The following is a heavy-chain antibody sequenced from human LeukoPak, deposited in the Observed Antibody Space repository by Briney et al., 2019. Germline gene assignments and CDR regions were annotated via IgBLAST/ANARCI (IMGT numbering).Heavy chain of an antibody. CDR2: ISSSSSYI. D-gene: IGHD6-13*01. V-gene: IGHV3-21*04. CDR1: GFTFSSYS. CDR3: ARQLGAAAVHFDY. J-gene: IGHJ4*02. Sequence: PGGSLRLSCAASGFTFSSYSMNWVRQAPGKGLEWVSSISSSSSYIYYADPVKGRFTISRDNAKNSLYLQMNSLRAEDTALYHCARQLGAAAVHFDYWGQGTLVTVSS.